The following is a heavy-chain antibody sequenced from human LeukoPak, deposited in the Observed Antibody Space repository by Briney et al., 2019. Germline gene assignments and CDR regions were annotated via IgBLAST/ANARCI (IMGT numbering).Heavy chain of an antibody. CDR2: ISSSSSTI. CDR3: ARMHYFDY. CDR1: GFTFSTSS. V-gene: IGHV3-48*02. J-gene: IGHJ4*02. Sequence: PGGSLRLSCAASGFTFSTSSMNWVRQVPGMGLEWVSYISSSSSTIFYADSVKGRFTISRDNAKNSLYLQMNSLRDEDTAVYYCARMHYFDYWGQGTLVTVSS.